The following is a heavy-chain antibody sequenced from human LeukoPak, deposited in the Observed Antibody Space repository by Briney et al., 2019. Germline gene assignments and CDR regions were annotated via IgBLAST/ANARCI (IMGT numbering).Heavy chain of an antibody. V-gene: IGHV3-74*03. CDR2: ISSDGSGSST. J-gene: IGHJ4*02. Sequence: GGSLRLSCAASGFTLSGSWMHWVRQAPGKGLPWVSRISSDGSGSSTMYADSVKGRFTISRDDAKNTLYLQMNSLRGEDTAVYYCVKSSGWPDYWGQGTLVTVSS. D-gene: IGHD6-19*01. CDR1: GFTLSGSW. CDR3: VKSSGWPDY.